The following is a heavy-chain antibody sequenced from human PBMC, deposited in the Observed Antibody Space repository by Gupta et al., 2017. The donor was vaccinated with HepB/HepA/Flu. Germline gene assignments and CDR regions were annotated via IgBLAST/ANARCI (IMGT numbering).Heavy chain of an antibody. V-gene: IGHV4-34*01. J-gene: IGHJ6*04. CDR3: XRSASIAVRRGGYYVREV. Sequence: QVQLRQWGAGLLKPSETLSLTCSVSGGSISGHYWSWIRQSPGKGLEWIGEINHEGGTKYNPALKSRVKISIDTSKMQFSLRLSSGTDXDXAVYYCXRSASIAVRRGGYYVREVWDKGATVTVSS. D-gene: IGHD6-6*01. CDR1: GGSISGHY. CDR2: INHEGGT.